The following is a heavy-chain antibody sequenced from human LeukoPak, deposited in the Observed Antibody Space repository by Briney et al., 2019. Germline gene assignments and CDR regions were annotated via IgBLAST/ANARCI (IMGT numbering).Heavy chain of an antibody. CDR2: IKLDGSEK. CDR3: ARDQYDTWSRRGNFDS. Sequence: VGSLRLSCVASGFTFGKYWMSWVRQAPGKGLEWVANIKLDGSEKNYVDSVKGRFTISRDNTKNSLYLQMNSLRAEETAVFYCARDQYDTWSRRGNFDSWGQGTLVIVSS. V-gene: IGHV3-7*03. CDR1: GFTFGKYW. J-gene: IGHJ4*02. D-gene: IGHD3-3*01.